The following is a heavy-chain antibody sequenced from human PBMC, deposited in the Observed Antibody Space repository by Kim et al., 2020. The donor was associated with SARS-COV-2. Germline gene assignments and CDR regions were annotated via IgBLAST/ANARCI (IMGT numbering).Heavy chain of an antibody. Sequence: SETLSLTCTVSGGSISSGGYYWSWIRQHPGKGLEWIGYIYYSGSTYYNPSLKSRVTISVDTSKNQFSLKLSSVTAADTAVYYCARARFLEWLFYFDYWGQGTLVTVSS. CDR3: ARARFLEWLFYFDY. V-gene: IGHV4-31*03. CDR2: IYYSGST. D-gene: IGHD3-3*01. CDR1: GGSISSGGYY. J-gene: IGHJ4*02.